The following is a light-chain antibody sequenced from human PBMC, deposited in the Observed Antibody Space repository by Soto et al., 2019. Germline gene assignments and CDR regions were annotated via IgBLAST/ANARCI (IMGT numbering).Light chain of an antibody. CDR2: SNN. CDR3: AAWDDSLNGYV. J-gene: IGLJ1*01. Sequence: QSVLTQPPSASGTPGQRVTISCSGSSSNIGSNTVNWYQQLPGTAPKLLIYSNNQRPSGVPDRFSGSKSGTSASLAISGLQSENEADYSCAAWDDSLNGYVFETGTKVT. V-gene: IGLV1-44*01. CDR1: SSNIGSNT.